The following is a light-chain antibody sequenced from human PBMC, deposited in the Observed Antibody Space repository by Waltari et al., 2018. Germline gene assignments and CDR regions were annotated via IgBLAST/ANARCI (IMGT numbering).Light chain of an antibody. J-gene: IGKJ1*01. CDR2: AAS. Sequence: EIVLTQSPGTLSLSPGERATLSCRASQRVSRALAWYQQKPGQAPRLLIYAASTRATGVPDRFSGSGSGIDFSLTISRLDPEDFAVYYCQHYVNLPVTFGQGTKVEI. CDR3: QHYVNLPVT. CDR1: QRVSRA. V-gene: IGKV3-20*01.